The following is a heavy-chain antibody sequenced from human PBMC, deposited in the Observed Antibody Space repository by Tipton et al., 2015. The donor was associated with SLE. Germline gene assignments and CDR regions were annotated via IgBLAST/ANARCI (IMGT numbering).Heavy chain of an antibody. J-gene: IGHJ3*02. Sequence: GSLRLSCAASGFTFSTYAMSWVRQAPGKGLEWVSGISDTGGSTYYADSVKGRFTISRDNSKNTLYLQMNSLRPEDTAAYYCAKERTYCSNGVCYTNGFDIWGQGTKVTVSS. V-gene: IGHV3-23*01. CDR1: GFTFSTYA. CDR3: AKERTYCSNGVCYTNGFDI. CDR2: ISDTGGST. D-gene: IGHD2-8*01.